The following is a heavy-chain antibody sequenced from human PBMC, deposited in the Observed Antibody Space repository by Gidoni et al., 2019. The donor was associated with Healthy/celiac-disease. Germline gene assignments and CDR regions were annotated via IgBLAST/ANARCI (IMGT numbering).Heavy chain of an antibody. CDR3: TTEVYLLWFGDTDRNYYYGMDV. Sequence: EVQLVESGGGLVKPGGSLRLSCAASGFTFSNAWMSWVRQAPGKGLEWVGRIKSKTDGGTTDYAAPVKGRFTISRDDSKNTLYLQMNSLKTEDTAVYYCTTEVYLLWFGDTDRNYYYGMDVWGQGTTVTVSS. V-gene: IGHV3-15*01. CDR2: IKSKTDGGTT. D-gene: IGHD3-10*01. CDR1: GFTFSNAW. J-gene: IGHJ6*02.